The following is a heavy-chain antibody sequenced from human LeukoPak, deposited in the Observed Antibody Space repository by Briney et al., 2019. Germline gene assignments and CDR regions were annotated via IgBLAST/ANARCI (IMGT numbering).Heavy chain of an antibody. Sequence: GGSLRLSCAASGFTFSSYSMNWVRQAPGKGLEWVSSISSSSSYIYYADSVKGRFTISRDNAKNSLYLQMNSLRAEDTAVYYCAKHPYCSSTSCYEVLGDFDYWGQGTLVTVSS. CDR3: AKHPYCSSTSCYEVLGDFDY. CDR1: GFTFSSYS. J-gene: IGHJ4*02. CDR2: ISSSSSYI. V-gene: IGHV3-21*04. D-gene: IGHD2-2*01.